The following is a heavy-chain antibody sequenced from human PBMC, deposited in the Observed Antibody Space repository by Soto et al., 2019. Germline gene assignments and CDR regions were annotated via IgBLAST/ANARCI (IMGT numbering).Heavy chain of an antibody. Sequence: QVQLVESGGGVVQPGRSLRLSCAASGFAFSTYGIHWVRQAPGKGLEWVAVIWYDGSNKYYADSVKGRFTISRDNSKNTLNLQTDSMRAEDTAVYYGARAVGPYDCWGRGSLGTVSS. J-gene: IGHJ4*02. D-gene: IGHD3-16*01. CDR3: ARAVGPYDC. CDR1: GFAFSTYG. V-gene: IGHV3-33*01. CDR2: IWYDGSNK.